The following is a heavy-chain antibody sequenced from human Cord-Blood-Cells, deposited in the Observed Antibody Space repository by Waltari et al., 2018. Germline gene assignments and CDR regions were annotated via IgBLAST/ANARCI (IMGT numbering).Heavy chain of an antibody. CDR2: IYPGDSDT. Sequence: EVQLVQSGAEVKKPGESLTISCKGSGYSFTSYWIAWVCQMPGKGLEWMGIIYPGDSDTRYSPSFQGQVTISADKSISTAYLQWSSLKASDTAMYYCAVWSGYYFFYFQHWGQGTLVTVSS. V-gene: IGHV5-51*01. D-gene: IGHD3-3*01. J-gene: IGHJ1*01. CDR1: GYSFTSYW. CDR3: AVWSGYYFFYFQH.